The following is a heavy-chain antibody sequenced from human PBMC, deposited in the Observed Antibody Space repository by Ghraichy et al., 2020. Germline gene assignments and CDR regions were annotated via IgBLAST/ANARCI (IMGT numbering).Heavy chain of an antibody. CDR3: ARGATMVRGVINWFDP. Sequence: ASVKVSCKASGYTFSDNYMHWVRQAPGQGLEWMGWINPNNGGTNYAEKFEGRVTMTRDTSIGTAYMELSRLRSDDTAVYYCARGATMVRGVINWFDPWGQGTLVTVSS. D-gene: IGHD3-10*01. CDR2: INPNNGGT. J-gene: IGHJ5*02. V-gene: IGHV1-2*02. CDR1: GYTFSDNY.